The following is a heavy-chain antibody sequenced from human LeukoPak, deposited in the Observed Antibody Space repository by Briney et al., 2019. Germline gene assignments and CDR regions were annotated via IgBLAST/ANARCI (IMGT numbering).Heavy chain of an antibody. CDR2: IYTSESI. Sequence: SQTLSLTCTVSGGSISGYYWSWIRQPAGKGLEWIGRIYTSESINYNPTLKSRITISVDTSKNQISLRLSSVTAADTAVYFCARDDLVYSVHHGMDVWGRGITVTVSS. V-gene: IGHV4-4*07. CDR1: GGSISGYY. CDR3: ARDDLVYSVHHGMDV. J-gene: IGHJ6*02. D-gene: IGHD2-15*01.